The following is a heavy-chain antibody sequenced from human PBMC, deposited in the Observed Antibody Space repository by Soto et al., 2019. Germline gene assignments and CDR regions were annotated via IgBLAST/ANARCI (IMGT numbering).Heavy chain of an antibody. Sequence: SETLSLTCSVSGGSISSYYWSWIRQPRVKGLEWIGCIYYCGSTNYNPSLKSRAAISVDTSKNQFSLKLSSVTAADTAVYYCASLGYCSGGSCPIDYWGQGTLVTVSS. J-gene: IGHJ4*02. CDR3: ASLGYCSGGSCPIDY. D-gene: IGHD2-15*01. CDR1: GGSISSYY. CDR2: IYYCGST. V-gene: IGHV4-59*01.